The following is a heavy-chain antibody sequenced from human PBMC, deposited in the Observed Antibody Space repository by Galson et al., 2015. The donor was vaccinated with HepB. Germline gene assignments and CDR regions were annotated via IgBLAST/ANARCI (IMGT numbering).Heavy chain of an antibody. Sequence: LSLTCTVSGGSINTGGYYWGWIRQHPRKGLEWIGYIYPSGTTYYNPSLQSRVTISVDRSKTQFSLNLTSVTAADTAVYFCTRAEAGTHFDYWGQGTTVTVSS. J-gene: IGHJ4*02. CDR3: TRAEAGTHFDY. V-gene: IGHV4-30-2*01. CDR1: GGSINTGGYY. D-gene: IGHD6-19*01. CDR2: IYPSGTT.